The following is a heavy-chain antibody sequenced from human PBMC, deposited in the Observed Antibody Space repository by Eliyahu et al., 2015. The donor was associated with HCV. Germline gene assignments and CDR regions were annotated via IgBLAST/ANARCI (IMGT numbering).Heavy chain of an antibody. J-gene: IGHJ4*02. CDR1: XYTFSSYX. Sequence: QVQLVQSGAEVKKPGSSVKVSCKTSXYTFSSYXISWVRQAPGQGLEWMXGIIPIFGTGNYAQKFQGRVTITADESTSTAYMELSSLRSEDTAVYYCAREGRRGMVNPFDCWGQGTLVTVSS. D-gene: IGHD3-3*01. CDR2: IIPIFGTG. V-gene: IGHV1-69*01. CDR3: AREGRRGMVNPFDC.